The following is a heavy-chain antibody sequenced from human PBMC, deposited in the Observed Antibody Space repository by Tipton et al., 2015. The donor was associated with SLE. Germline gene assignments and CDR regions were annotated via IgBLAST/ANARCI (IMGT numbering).Heavy chain of an antibody. J-gene: IGHJ4*02. Sequence: GSLRLSCAASDFSFGSYWMHWVRQGPGKGLVWVSGIGRDSDGTRTIYADSVRGRFTISRDNAKKIVYVQMNSLRAEDTAIYYCVREGWWRYFDYWGPGTLVTVSS. CDR3: VREGWWRYFDY. CDR1: DFSFGSYW. D-gene: IGHD2-15*01. CDR2: IGRDSDGTRT. V-gene: IGHV3-74*01.